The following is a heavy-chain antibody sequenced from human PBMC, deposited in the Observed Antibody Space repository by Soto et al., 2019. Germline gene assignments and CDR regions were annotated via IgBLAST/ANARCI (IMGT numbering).Heavy chain of an antibody. CDR3: ARDTNYYASGSGVDF. Sequence: EVQLVESGGGLVKPGGSLRLSCVASGFTFSSYSMSWVRQAPGGGLQWVSSITSSNTYINYGDSVKGRFAISRDNAKNSLYLQMNSLRAEDTAVYFCARDTNYYASGSGVDFWGQGTLVTVSS. J-gene: IGHJ4*02. D-gene: IGHD3-10*01. V-gene: IGHV3-21*02. CDR2: ITSSNTYI. CDR1: GFTFSSYS.